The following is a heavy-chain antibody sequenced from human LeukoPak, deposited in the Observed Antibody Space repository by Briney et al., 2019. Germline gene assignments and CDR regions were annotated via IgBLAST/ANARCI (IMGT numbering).Heavy chain of an antibody. CDR2: INHSGST. CDR3: ARRSLVRGVVIGA. CDR1: GGSFSGYY. V-gene: IGHV4-34*01. J-gene: IGHJ5*02. D-gene: IGHD3-10*01. Sequence: PSETTSLTCAVYGGSFSGYYWNWFRQPPGKGLEWIGEINHSGSTNYNPSLKSRVTISVDTSKNQFSLKLTSVTAADTAVYYCARRSLVRGVVIGAWGQGTLVTVSS.